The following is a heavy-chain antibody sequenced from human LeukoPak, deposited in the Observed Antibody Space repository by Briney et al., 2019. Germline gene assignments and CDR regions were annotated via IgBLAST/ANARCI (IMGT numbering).Heavy chain of an antibody. V-gene: IGHV3-21*01. J-gene: IGHJ6*03. D-gene: IGHD3-10*01. CDR3: ARDGPTMVRGVTKVLYYYYYMDV. CDR2: ISSSSSYI. Sequence: GGSLRLSCAASGFTFSSYSMNWVRQAPGKGLEWVSSISSSSSYIYYADSVKGRFTISRDNAKNSLYLQMNSLRAEDTAVYYCARDGPTMVRGVTKVLYYYYYMDVWGKGTTVTVSS. CDR1: GFTFSSYS.